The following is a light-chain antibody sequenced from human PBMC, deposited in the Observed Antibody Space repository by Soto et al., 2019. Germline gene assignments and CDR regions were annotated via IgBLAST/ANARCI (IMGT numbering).Light chain of an antibody. J-gene: IGKJ5*01. CDR1: QSVSSK. CDR2: GAS. V-gene: IGKV3D-15*01. Sequence: EAVLTQSPATLSVSPGERATLSCRASQSVSSKLAWYQQKPGQAPRLLIYGASTRATGIPARFSGSGSGTDFTLTISSLQSEDFALYYCQQYNNWPPITFGQGTRLEIK. CDR3: QQYNNWPPIT.